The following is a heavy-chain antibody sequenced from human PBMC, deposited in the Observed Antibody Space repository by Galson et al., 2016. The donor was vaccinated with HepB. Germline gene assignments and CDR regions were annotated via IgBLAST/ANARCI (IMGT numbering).Heavy chain of an antibody. V-gene: IGHV3-33*01. Sequence: SLRLSCAASGFSFSTYGMHWVRQAPGKGLEWVAVIWHDGSIKYYGESVKGRFTISRDNSKNTLFLQMTALRVEDTAVYYCARDYSRSWLMYSYYYMDVWGKGTTVTVSS. CDR3: ARDYSRSWLMYSYYYMDV. D-gene: IGHD6-13*01. J-gene: IGHJ6*03. CDR2: IWHDGSIK. CDR1: GFSFSTYG.